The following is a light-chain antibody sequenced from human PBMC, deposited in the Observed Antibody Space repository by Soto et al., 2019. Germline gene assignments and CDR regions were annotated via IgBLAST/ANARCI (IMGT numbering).Light chain of an antibody. CDR2: AAS. CDR1: QSISSN. V-gene: IGKV3-15*01. J-gene: IGKJ1*01. CDR3: QQHNNWQWT. Sequence: EIVMTQSPATLSVSPGERATLSCRDSQSISSNLAWYQQRPGQAPRLLIYAASTRATGIPVRFSGSGSGTEFTLTISSLQSEDFAVYYCQQHNNWQWTFGQGTRVEIK.